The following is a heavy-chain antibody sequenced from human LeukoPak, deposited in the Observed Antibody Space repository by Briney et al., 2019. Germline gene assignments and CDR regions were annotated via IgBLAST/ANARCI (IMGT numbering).Heavy chain of an antibody. J-gene: IGHJ3*02. CDR3: AREVGGSAFDI. Sequence: GGSLRLSCAASGFTVSSNYMSWVRQAPGKGLEWVSIIYSDGSTYYADSVKGRFTISKHNSKNTLYLQMNSLRAEDTAVYYCAREVGGSAFDIWGQGTMVTVSS. CDR2: IYSDGST. CDR1: GFTVSSNY. V-gene: IGHV3-53*04. D-gene: IGHD3-16*01.